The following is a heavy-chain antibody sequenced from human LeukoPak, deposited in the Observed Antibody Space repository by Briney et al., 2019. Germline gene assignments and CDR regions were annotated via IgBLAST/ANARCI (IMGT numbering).Heavy chain of an antibody. D-gene: IGHD1-26*01. CDR2: INAGNGNT. CDR1: GYTFTSYA. J-gene: IGHJ4*02. Sequence: ASVTVSCTASGYTFTSYAMHWVRQAPGQRLEWMGWINAGNGNTKYSQKFQGRVTITRDTSASTAYMELSSLRFEDTAVYYCALVGATRGYYFDYWGQGTLVTVSP. V-gene: IGHV1-3*01. CDR3: ALVGATRGYYFDY.